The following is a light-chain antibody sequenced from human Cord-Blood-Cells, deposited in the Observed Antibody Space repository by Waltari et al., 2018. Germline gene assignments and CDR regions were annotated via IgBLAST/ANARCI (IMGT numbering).Light chain of an antibody. Sequence: QSALTQPRSVSGSPGQSVTISCTGTSSDVGGYNYVSWYQQHPGKAPKLMIYDVSKRPAWVPDRVSGAKSGNTASLTISGLQAEDEADYYCCSYAGSYTFDVVFGGGTKLTVL. CDR1: SSDVGGYNY. J-gene: IGLJ2*01. CDR3: CSYAGSYTFDVV. CDR2: DVS. V-gene: IGLV2-11*01.